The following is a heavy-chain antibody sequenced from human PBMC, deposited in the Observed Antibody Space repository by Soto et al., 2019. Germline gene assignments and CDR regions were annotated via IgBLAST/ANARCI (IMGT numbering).Heavy chain of an antibody. V-gene: IGHV2-70*01. Sequence: SGPTLVNPTQTLTLTCTFSWFLLSTSGKCVGWIRQPPGKALEWFALIDWDDDKYYSTSLKTRLTISKDTSKYQVVLTMTNMDPVDTATYYCARILMVIRGVIMDYYYYGMDVWGQGTTVTVSS. CDR2: IDWDDDK. CDR1: WFLLSTSGKC. CDR3: ARILMVIRGVIMDYYYYGMDV. J-gene: IGHJ6*02. D-gene: IGHD3-10*01.